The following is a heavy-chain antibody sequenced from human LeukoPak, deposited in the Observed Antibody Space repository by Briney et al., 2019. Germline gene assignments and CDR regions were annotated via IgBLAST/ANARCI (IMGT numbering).Heavy chain of an antibody. D-gene: IGHD6-13*01. CDR2: IKQDGSEK. CDR3: ARDPSRAAAGSWFDP. J-gene: IGHJ5*02. V-gene: IGHV3-7*01. CDR1: GFTFSTYW. Sequence: GGSLRLSCVASGFTFSTYWVTWVRQAPGKGLEWVGNIKQDGSEKYYMDSVKGRFTISRDNAKNSLYLQMNSLRAEDTAVYYCARDPSRAAAGSWFDPWGQGTLVTVSS.